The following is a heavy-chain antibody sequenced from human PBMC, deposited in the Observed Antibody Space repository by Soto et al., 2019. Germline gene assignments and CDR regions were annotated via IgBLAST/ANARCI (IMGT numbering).Heavy chain of an antibody. CDR3: ARQGAMAATPADAFDI. CDR1: GSTFINLW. V-gene: IGHV5-51*01. Sequence: GESLKISCKVSGSTFINLWIAWVRQMPGKGLEWVGIIYPGESDARYSPSFAGQVTISVDKSITTAYLHWSSLEASDSDVYSYARQGAMAATPADAFDIWGQGTLVTVSS. D-gene: IGHD6-19*01. J-gene: IGHJ3*02. CDR2: IYPGESDA.